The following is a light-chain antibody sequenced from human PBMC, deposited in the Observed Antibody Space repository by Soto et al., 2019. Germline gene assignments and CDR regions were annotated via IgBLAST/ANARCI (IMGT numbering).Light chain of an antibody. CDR2: ENN. J-gene: IGLJ3*02. V-gene: IGLV1-51*01. CDR1: TSNIGNNY. CDR3: GTWDSSLSAGV. Sequence: QSVLTQPPSVSAASGPKVTISCSGRTSNIGNNYVYWYQQLPGTAPKLLIYENNKRASGIPDRFSGSKSGTSATLGITGLQTGDEADYYCGTWDSSLSAGVFGGGTKLTVL.